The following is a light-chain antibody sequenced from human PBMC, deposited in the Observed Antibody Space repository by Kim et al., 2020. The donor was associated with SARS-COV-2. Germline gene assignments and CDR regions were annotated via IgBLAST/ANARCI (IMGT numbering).Light chain of an antibody. CDR1: SSDVSIHNY. CDR3: SSYAGNDIVL. CDR2: EVS. V-gene: IGLV2-8*01. Sequence: GQSVSSACTGTSSDVSIHNYFSWYQQHPGKAPKLLIYEVSQRPSGVPDRFSGSKSDNMASLTVSGLQAEDEVDYYCSSYAGNDIVLFGGGTQLTVL. J-gene: IGLJ2*01.